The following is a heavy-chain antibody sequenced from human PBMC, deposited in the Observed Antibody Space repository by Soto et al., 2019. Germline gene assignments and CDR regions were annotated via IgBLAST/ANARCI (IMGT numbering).Heavy chain of an antibody. CDR1: GFTFSSYG. V-gene: IGHV3-30*03. CDR3: ATYINYPLYYYYGMDV. D-gene: IGHD4-4*01. Sequence: SLRLSCAASGFTFSSYGMHWVRQAPGKGLEWVAVISYDGSNKYYADSVKGRFTISRDNSKNTLYLQMNSLRAEDTAVYYCATYINYPLYYYYGMDVWGQGTTVTVSS. J-gene: IGHJ6*02. CDR2: ISYDGSNK.